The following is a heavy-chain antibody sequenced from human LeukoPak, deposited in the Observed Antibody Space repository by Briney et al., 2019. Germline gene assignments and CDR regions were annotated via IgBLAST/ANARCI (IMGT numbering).Heavy chain of an antibody. CDR1: GYTFTSYG. CDR3: ARDPWERTTFLGDYYYYGMDV. V-gene: IGHV1-18*01. CDR2: ISAYNGNT. D-gene: IGHD1-26*01. Sequence: ASVKVSCKASGYTFTSYGISWVRQAPGQGLEWMGWISAYNGNTNYAQKLQGRVTMTTDTSTSTAYMELRSLRSDDTAVYYCARDPWERTTFLGDYYYYGMDVWGQGTTVTVSS. J-gene: IGHJ6*02.